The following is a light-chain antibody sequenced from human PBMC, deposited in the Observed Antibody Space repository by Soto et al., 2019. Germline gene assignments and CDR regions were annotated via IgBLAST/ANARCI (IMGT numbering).Light chain of an antibody. CDR2: ANN. Sequence: QSLLTQPASASGTPGQRVTISCSGSSSNIGSNTVNWYQQLPGTAPKLLIHANNQRPSGVPDRFSGSKSGTSASLAISWLQSEEADYYCAAWDDSLNGYVFGTGTKVTVL. CDR1: SSNIGSNT. J-gene: IGLJ1*01. V-gene: IGLV1-44*01. CDR3: AAWDDSLNGYV.